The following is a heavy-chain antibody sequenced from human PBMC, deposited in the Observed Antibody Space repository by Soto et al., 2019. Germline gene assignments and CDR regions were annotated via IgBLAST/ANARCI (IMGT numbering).Heavy chain of an antibody. D-gene: IGHD3-3*01. V-gene: IGHV4-39*01. CDR1: GGSISNSSYY. J-gene: IGHJ3*02. CDR3: AIDGYYDFWSGYHIVTARAFDI. Sequence: SESLSLASTVSGGSISNSSYYWCWIRQLPGKGLDLIVSIYYSGSTYYNPSPKSRVTISVDTSKNHFSLKLSSVTAADTAVYYCAIDGYYDFWSGYHIVTARAFDIWGQGTMVS. CDR2: IYYSGST.